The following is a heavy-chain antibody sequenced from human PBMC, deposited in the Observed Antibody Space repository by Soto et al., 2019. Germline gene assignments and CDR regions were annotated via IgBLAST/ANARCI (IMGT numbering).Heavy chain of an antibody. V-gene: IGHV3-74*01. CDR1: RFSNSW. Sequence: PVGSLRLSGAASRFSNSWMHWVRQVPGKGLVWVSRINPDGGSTNYADFVKGRFTISRDYATDTVYLQMNSLRAEDTAVYYCVRGPGAYVYFGFDIWGQGTMVTVSS. CDR2: INPDGGST. J-gene: IGHJ3*02. CDR3: VRGPGAYVYFGFDI. D-gene: IGHD3-9*01.